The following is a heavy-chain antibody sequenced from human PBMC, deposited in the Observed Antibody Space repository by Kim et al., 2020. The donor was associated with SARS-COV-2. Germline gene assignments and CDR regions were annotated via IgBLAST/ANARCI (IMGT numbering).Heavy chain of an antibody. CDR3: ARSSSYYDFWSGYRFDP. CDR2: INAGNGNT. J-gene: IGHJ5*02. V-gene: IGHV1-3*01. CDR1: GYTFTSYA. D-gene: IGHD3-3*01. Sequence: ASVKVSCKASGYTFTSYAMHWVRQAPGQRLEWMGWINAGNGNTKYSQKFQGRVTITRDTSVSTAYTELSSLRSEDTAVYYCARSSSYYDFWSGYRFDPWGQGTLVTVSS.